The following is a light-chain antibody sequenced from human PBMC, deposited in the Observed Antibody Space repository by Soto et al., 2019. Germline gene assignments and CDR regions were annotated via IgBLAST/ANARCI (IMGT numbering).Light chain of an antibody. V-gene: IGLV1-51*02. Sequence: QSVLTQPPSVSAAPGQKVTISCSGSSSNIGNNYVSWYQQLPGTAPKFLIYENNKRPSGIPDRFSGSKSGTSATLGITGLQTGDEADYYCGTWDTSLSAGGVFGTGTKVTVL. CDR1: SSNIGNNY. J-gene: IGLJ1*01. CDR3: GTWDTSLSAGGV. CDR2: ENN.